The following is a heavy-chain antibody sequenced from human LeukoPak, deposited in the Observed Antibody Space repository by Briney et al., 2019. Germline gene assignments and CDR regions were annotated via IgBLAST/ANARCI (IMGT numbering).Heavy chain of an antibody. CDR3: ARDLGGYYTGFYMDV. CDR2: IKQDGSEK. D-gene: IGHD3-3*01. CDR1: GFTFSSYW. J-gene: IGHJ6*03. V-gene: IGHV3-7*01. Sequence: GGSLRLSCAASGFTFSSYWMSWVRQAPGKGLEWVANIKQDGSEKYYVDSVKGRFTISRDNAKNSLYLQMNSLRAEDTAVYYCARDLGGYYTGFYMDVWGKGTTVTVSS.